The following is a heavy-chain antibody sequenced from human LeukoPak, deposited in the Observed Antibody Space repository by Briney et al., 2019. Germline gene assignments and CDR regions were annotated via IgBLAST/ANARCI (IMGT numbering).Heavy chain of an antibody. CDR1: GFTFSSXX. Sequence: GGSLRLSCAASGFTFSSXXXXXXRQXXXXXXXXVAVIWYDGSNKYYAXSVXXXFTIXRDNSKNTLYLQMNSLRAEDTAVYYCASTSGWYEPIDYWGQGTLVTVSS. D-gene: IGHD6-19*01. CDR3: ASTSGWYEPIDY. CDR2: IWYDGSNK. V-gene: IGHV3-33*01. J-gene: IGHJ4*02.